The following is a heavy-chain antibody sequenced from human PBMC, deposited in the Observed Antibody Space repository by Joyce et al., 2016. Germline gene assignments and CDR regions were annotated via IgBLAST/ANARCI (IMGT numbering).Heavy chain of an antibody. CDR1: GVNFAFNY. CDR2: IYNGGST. J-gene: IGHJ5*02. V-gene: IGHV3-53*01. Sequence: EVQVVESGGGLIQPGGSLRPSCAASGVNFAFNYMSWVRKAPGKGLEWVSLIYNGGSTYYADSVKGRFTSSRDNSKNTVDLQMNSLRAEDTAVYYCARTDYGDYRRAGWFDPWGQGTLVTVSS. D-gene: IGHD4-17*01. CDR3: ARTDYGDYRRAGWFDP.